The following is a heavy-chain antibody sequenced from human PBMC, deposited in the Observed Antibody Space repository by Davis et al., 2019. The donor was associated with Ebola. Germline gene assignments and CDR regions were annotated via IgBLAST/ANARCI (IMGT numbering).Heavy chain of an antibody. CDR2: ISSGGSTI. J-gene: IGHJ4*02. V-gene: IGHV3-11*04. CDR3: ARTTSGYCISTSCPNFDY. Sequence: GESLKISCAASGFTFSDYYMSWIRQAPGKGLEWVSYISSGGSTIHYADSVKGRFTISRDNAKNSLYLQMNSLRAEDTAVYYCARTTSGYCISTSCPNFDYWGQGILVTVSS. D-gene: IGHD2-2*01. CDR1: GFTFSDYY.